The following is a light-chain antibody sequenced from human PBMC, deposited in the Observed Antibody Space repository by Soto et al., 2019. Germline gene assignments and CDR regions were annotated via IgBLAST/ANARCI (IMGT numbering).Light chain of an antibody. CDR2: DVS. J-gene: IGLJ1*01. CDR1: SSDFGVYNS. V-gene: IGLV2-14*03. Sequence: SAESQPATVSGSPGPPITLSCTGTSSDFGVYNSVSWYQHYPGKTPKLMIHDVSNRPSGVSNRFSGSKSGNTASLTISGLQAEDEADYYCSSYTSSSSYVFGSGTKVTVL. CDR3: SSYTSSSSYV.